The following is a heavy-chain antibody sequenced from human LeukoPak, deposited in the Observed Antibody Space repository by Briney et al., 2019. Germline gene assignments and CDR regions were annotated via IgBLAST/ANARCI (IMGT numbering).Heavy chain of an antibody. Sequence: GGSLRLSCAASGFTVSSNYMNWVRQAPGKGLEWVSVIYSGGSTYYADSMKGRFTISRDNSKNTLYLQTNSLRAEDTAVYYCAREISSGWTAIVRRRDAFDIWGRGTMVTVSS. CDR1: GFTVSSNY. V-gene: IGHV3-66*02. CDR3: AREISSGWTAIVRRRDAFDI. D-gene: IGHD5-18*01. CDR2: IYSGGST. J-gene: IGHJ3*02.